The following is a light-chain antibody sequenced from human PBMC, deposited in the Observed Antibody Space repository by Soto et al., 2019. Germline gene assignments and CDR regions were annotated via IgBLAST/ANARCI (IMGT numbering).Light chain of an antibody. V-gene: IGKV3-11*02. Sequence: EILLAQSPATLSLSPGERATLSCKASQDVSIFLAWYQQKPGQAPRLLIHDASNRATGVPARFSGSGSGRDFTLTITSLEPEDFAVYYCQQYGSSGTFGQGTKVEIK. CDR2: DAS. CDR1: QDVSIF. J-gene: IGKJ1*01. CDR3: QQYGSSGT.